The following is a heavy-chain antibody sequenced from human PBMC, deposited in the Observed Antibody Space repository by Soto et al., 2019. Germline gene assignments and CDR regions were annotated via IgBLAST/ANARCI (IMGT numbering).Heavy chain of an antibody. Sequence: ASVKVSCKASGYTFTGYYMHWVRQAPGQGLEWMGWINPNSGGTNYAQKFQGRVTMTRDTSISTAYMELSRLRSDDTAVYYCARESGYSSGWYGYWGRGTLVTVSS. D-gene: IGHD6-19*01. CDR1: GYTFTGYY. J-gene: IGHJ4*02. CDR2: INPNSGGT. V-gene: IGHV1-2*02. CDR3: ARESGYSSGWYGY.